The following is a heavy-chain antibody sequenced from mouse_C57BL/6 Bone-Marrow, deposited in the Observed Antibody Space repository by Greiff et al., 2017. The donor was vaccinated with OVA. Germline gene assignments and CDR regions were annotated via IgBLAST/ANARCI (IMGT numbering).Heavy chain of an antibody. J-gene: IGHJ2*01. CDR1: GYTFTSYG. Sequence: QVQLKESGAELARPGASVKLSCKASGYTFTSYGISWVKQRTGQGLEWIGEIYPRSGNTYYNEKFKGKATLTADKSSSTAYMELRSLTSEDSAVYFCASQLTGTFDYWGQGTTLTVSS. V-gene: IGHV1-81*01. CDR3: ASQLTGTFDY. D-gene: IGHD4-1*01. CDR2: IYPRSGNT.